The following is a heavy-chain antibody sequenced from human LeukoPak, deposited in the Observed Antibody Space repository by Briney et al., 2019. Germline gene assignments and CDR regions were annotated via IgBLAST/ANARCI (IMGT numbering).Heavy chain of an antibody. CDR3: AKPTSYDSSGYYYGFDY. CDR2: IRGSGGST. J-gene: IGHJ4*02. V-gene: IGHV3-23*01. CDR1: GFTFSSYA. Sequence: GGSLRLSCAASGFTFSSYAMSWVRQAPGKGLEWVSAIRGSGGSTYYADSVKGRFTISRDNSKNTLYLQMNSLRAEGTAVYYCAKPTSYDSSGYYYGFDYWGQGTLVTVSS. D-gene: IGHD3-22*01.